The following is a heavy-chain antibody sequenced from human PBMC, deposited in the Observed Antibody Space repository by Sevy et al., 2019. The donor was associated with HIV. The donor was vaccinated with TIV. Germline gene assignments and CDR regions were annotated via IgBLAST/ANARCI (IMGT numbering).Heavy chain of an antibody. CDR3: ARLHYDILTGYLDYGMDV. D-gene: IGHD3-9*01. CDR1: GGSISSSSYY. CDR2: IYYSRST. J-gene: IGHJ6*02. V-gene: IGHV4-39*01. Sequence: SETLSLTCTVSGGSISSSSYYWGWIRQPPGKGLEWIGSIYYSRSTYYNPSLKSLVTISVDTSKNQFSLKLSSVTAADTAVYYCARLHYDILTGYLDYGMDVWGQGTTVTVSS.